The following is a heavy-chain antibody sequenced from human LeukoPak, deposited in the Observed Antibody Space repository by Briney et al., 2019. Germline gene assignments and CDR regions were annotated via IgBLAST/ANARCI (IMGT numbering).Heavy chain of an antibody. J-gene: IGHJ4*02. V-gene: IGHV1-69*02. D-gene: IGHD3-22*01. CDR3: AGGHSSVIYDGSGYDLDY. Sequence: APVKVSCKASGYTFTGYYMHWVRQAPGQGLEWMGRIIPILGIANYAQKFQGRVTITADKSTSTAYMELSSLRSEDTAVYYCAGGHSSVIYDGSGYDLDYWGQGTLVTVSS. CDR1: GYTFTGYY. CDR2: IIPILGIA.